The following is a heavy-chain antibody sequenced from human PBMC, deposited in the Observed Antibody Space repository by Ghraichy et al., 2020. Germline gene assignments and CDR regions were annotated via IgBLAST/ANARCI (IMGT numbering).Heavy chain of an antibody. CDR1: GGSFSGYY. J-gene: IGHJ4*02. D-gene: IGHD3-10*01. CDR2: INHSGST. Sequence: SETLSLTCAVYGGSFSGYYWSWIRQPPGKGLEWIGEINHSGSTNYNPSLKSRVTISVDTSKNQFSLKLSSVTAADTAVYYCAIGVLVSFGEAPHFDYWGQGTLVTVSS. CDR3: AIGVLVSFGEAPHFDY. V-gene: IGHV4-34*01.